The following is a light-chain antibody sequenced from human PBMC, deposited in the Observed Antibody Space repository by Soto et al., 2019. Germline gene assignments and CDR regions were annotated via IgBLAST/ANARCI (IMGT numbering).Light chain of an antibody. CDR3: LLYCGDAQRGV. Sequence: QTVVTQEPSLTVSPGGTVTLTCASSTGAVTSSYYPNWFQQKPGQAPRALIYSTSDKHPWTPARFSGSLLGGKAALTLSGVQPEDEAEYYCLLYCGDAQRGVFGAGTKLTVL. V-gene: IGLV7-43*01. J-gene: IGLJ3*02. CDR1: TGAVTSSYY. CDR2: STS.